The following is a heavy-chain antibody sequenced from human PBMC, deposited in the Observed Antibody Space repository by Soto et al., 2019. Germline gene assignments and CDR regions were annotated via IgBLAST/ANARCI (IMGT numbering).Heavy chain of an antibody. CDR2: ISGSGGST. J-gene: IGHJ4*02. V-gene: IGHV3-23*01. CDR1: GFTFSSYA. Sequence: GGSLRLSCAASGFTFSSYAMSWVRQAPGKGLEWVSAISGSGGSTYYADSVKGRFTISRDNSKNTLYLQMNSLRAEDTVVYYWASSRRGYSYGIFDYWGQGTLVTVSS. CDR3: ASSRRGYSYGIFDY. D-gene: IGHD5-18*01.